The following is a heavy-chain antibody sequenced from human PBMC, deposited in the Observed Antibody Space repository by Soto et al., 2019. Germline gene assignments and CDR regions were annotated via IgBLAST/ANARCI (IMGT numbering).Heavy chain of an antibody. CDR2: INHSGST. V-gene: IGHV4-34*01. J-gene: IGHJ6*03. D-gene: IGHD1-1*01. Sequence: SETLSLTCAVYGGSFSGYYWSWIRQPPGKGLEWIGEINHSGSTNYNPSLKSRVTISVDTSKNQFSLKLSSVTAADTAVYYCARGLRGTVSFYYYMDVWGKGTTVTVSS. CDR1: GGSFSGYY. CDR3: ARGLRGTVSFYYYMDV.